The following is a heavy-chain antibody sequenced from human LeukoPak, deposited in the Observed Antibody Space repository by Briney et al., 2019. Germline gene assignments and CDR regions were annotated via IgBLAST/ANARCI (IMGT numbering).Heavy chain of an antibody. CDR2: IKSKTDGGTT. CDR3: TTDIVVVTATYY. Sequence: GGSLTLPCAASGFTFSNAWMSWVRQAPGRGLEWVSRIKSKTDGGTTDYAAPVKGRFTISRDESKNTVYLQMNSLKTEDTAVYYCTTDIVVVTATYYWGQGTLVTVSS. D-gene: IGHD2-21*02. CDR1: GFTFSNAW. J-gene: IGHJ4*02. V-gene: IGHV3-15*01.